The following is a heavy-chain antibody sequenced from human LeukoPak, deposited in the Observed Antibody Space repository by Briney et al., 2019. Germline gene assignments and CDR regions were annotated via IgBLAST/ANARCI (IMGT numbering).Heavy chain of an antibody. CDR3: AREKIGQGQYYFDY. CDR1: VGSITSYY. J-gene: IGHJ4*02. V-gene: IGHV4-59*01. CDR2: IYYSGST. Sequence: SETLSLTCTVSVGSITSYYWSWIRQPPGKGLDWIGYIYYSGSTNYNPSLKSRVTISVDTSKNQFSLKLSSVTAADTAVYYCAREKIGQGQYYFDYWGQGTLVTVSS. D-gene: IGHD3-10*01.